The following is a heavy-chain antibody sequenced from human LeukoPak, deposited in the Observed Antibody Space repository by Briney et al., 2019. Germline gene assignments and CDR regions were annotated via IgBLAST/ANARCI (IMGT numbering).Heavy chain of an antibody. Sequence: PGGSLRLSCAASGFTFSSYAMSWVRQAPGKGLEGVSAISGSGGSTYYADSVKGRFTISRDNSKNTLYLQMNSLRAEDTAVYYWAKDTLYSGSYWHDAFDIWGQGTMVTVSS. J-gene: IGHJ3*02. CDR3: AKDTLYSGSYWHDAFDI. CDR2: ISGSGGST. V-gene: IGHV3-23*01. CDR1: GFTFSSYA. D-gene: IGHD1-26*01.